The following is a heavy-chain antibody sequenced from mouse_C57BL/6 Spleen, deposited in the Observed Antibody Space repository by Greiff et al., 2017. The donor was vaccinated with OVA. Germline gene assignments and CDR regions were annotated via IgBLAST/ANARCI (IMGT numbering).Heavy chain of an antibody. J-gene: IGHJ2*01. CDR1: GYTFTSYG. V-gene: IGHV1-81*01. CDR3: ARESTVVHYFDY. Sequence: VQLQQSGAELARPGASVKLSCKASGYTFTSYGISWVKQRTGPGLEWIGAIYPRSGNTYYNEKFKGKATLTADKSSSTAYTEPRSLTSQDSAVYFCARESTVVHYFDYWGQGTTRTVSS. D-gene: IGHD1-1*01. CDR2: IYPRSGNT.